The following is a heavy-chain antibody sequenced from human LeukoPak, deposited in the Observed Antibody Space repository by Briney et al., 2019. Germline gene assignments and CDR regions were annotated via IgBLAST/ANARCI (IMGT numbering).Heavy chain of an antibody. CDR2: MNPNSGNT. V-gene: IGHV1-8*03. J-gene: IGHJ3*01. D-gene: IGHD6-19*01. CDR3: ARMHSSGWPLDAFDF. CDR1: GYTFTSYD. Sequence: ASVKVSCKASGYTFTSYDINWVRQATGQGLEWMGWMNPNSGNTGYAQKFQGRVTITRNTSISTAYMELSSLRSDDTAVYYCARMHSSGWPLDAFDFWGQGTMVTVSS.